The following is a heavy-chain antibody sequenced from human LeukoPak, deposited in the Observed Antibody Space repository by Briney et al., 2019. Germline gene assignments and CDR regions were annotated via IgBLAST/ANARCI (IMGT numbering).Heavy chain of an antibody. D-gene: IGHD5-12*01. V-gene: IGHV3-30*03. CDR2: ISKDGSRK. J-gene: IGHJ4*02. CDR1: GFTFSSYI. CDR3: ASEEATNYRACDY. Sequence: GGSLRLSCAASGFTFSSYIMHWVRQAPGKGLEWVADISKDGSRKYYADFVKGRFTISRDNSKNTLYVEMDRLRVEDTAVYYCASEEATNYRACDYWGRGTLVRVSS.